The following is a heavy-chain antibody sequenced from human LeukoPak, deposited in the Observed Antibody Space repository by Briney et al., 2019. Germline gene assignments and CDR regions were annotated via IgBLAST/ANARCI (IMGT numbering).Heavy chain of an antibody. Sequence: ASVKVSCKASGYTFTGYYMHWVRQAPGQGLEWMGWINPNSGGTNYAQRFQGRVTMTRDTPISTAYMELSRLRSEDTAVYYCAADSHYYYYGMDVWGQGTTVTVSS. J-gene: IGHJ6*02. V-gene: IGHV1-2*02. CDR1: GYTFTGYY. CDR3: AADSHYYYYGMDV. CDR2: INPNSGGT.